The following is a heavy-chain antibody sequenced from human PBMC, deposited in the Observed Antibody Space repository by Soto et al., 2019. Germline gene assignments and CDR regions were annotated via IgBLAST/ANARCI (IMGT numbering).Heavy chain of an antibody. Sequence: SETLSLTCTVSGGSISSYYWSWIRQPPGKGLEWIGYIYYSGSTNYNPSLKGRVTISVDTSKNQFSLKLSSVTAADTAVYYCARHWSDYYGSGSSLDLVDYWGQGTLVTVSS. J-gene: IGHJ4*02. D-gene: IGHD3-10*01. CDR3: ARHWSDYYGSGSSLDLVDY. CDR1: GGSISSYY. V-gene: IGHV4-59*08. CDR2: IYYSGST.